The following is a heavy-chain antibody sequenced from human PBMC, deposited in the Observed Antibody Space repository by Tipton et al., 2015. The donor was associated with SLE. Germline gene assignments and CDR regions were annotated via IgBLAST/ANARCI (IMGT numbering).Heavy chain of an antibody. V-gene: IGHV4-4*09. Sequence: LRLSCTVSGGSINSYSWSWIRQPAEKGLEWIGYIYTSGSTYYNPSLKSRVTISVDTSKNQFSLKLSSVTAADTAVYYCARRDCSGGSCYRRSAFDIWGQGTMVNVSS. D-gene: IGHD2-15*01. J-gene: IGHJ3*02. CDR1: GGSINSYS. CDR3: ARRDCSGGSCYRRSAFDI. CDR2: IYTSGST.